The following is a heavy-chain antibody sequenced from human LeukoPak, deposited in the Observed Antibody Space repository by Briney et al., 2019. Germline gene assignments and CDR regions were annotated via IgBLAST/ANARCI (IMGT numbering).Heavy chain of an antibody. J-gene: IGHJ3*02. D-gene: IGHD3-22*01. CDR2: ISSSSSYI. V-gene: IGHV3-21*01. Sequence: PGGSLRLSCAASGFTFSSYGMHWVRQAPGKGLEWVSSISSSSSYIYYADSVKGRFTISRDNAKNSLYLQMNSLRAEDTAVYYCARRRITMIVYAFDIWGQGTMVTVSS. CDR3: ARRRITMIVYAFDI. CDR1: GFTFSSYG.